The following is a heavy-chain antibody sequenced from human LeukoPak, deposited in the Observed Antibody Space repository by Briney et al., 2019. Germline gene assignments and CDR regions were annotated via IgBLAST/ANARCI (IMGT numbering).Heavy chain of an antibody. D-gene: IGHD5-24*01. CDR1: GPTFSSYD. V-gene: IGHV3-21*01. J-gene: IGHJ4*02. CDR3: ARIGPGRDGSNSFGQ. CDR2: INYNGAYI. Sequence: GDSLRLSCAASGPTFSSYDMSWVRQAPGKGLEYVSSINYNGAYIFSADSVKGRFTISRDNAKNSVYLEMHSLRGEDTAFYYCARIGPGRDGSNSFGQWGQGPLVIVSP.